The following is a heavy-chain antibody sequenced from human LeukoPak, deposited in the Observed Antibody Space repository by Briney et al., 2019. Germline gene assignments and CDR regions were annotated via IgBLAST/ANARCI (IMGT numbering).Heavy chain of an antibody. Sequence: KPSETLSLTCTVSGGSIGTTNYDWGWLRQPPGKGLEWIGSIYYSETTYDNPSLESRLTISIETSKTQFSLKLSSVTAADTAVYYCARQRADYFYFYVDLWGKGTTVTVS. CDR2: IYYSETT. CDR1: GGSIGTTNYD. D-gene: IGHD3-9*01. V-gene: IGHV4-39*01. J-gene: IGHJ6*03. CDR3: ARQRADYFYFYVDL.